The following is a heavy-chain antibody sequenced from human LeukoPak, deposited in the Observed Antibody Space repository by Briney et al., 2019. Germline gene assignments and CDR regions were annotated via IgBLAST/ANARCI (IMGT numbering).Heavy chain of an antibody. CDR1: GFTFSSYA. J-gene: IGHJ4*02. Sequence: PGGSLRLSCAASGFTFSSYAMHWVRQAPGKGLEWVAVISYDGSNKYYADSVKGRFTISRDNSKNTLYLQMNSLRAEDTAVYHCARENYGDYATHYWGQGTLVTVSS. D-gene: IGHD4-17*01. CDR3: ARENYGDYATHY. V-gene: IGHV3-30-3*01. CDR2: ISYDGSNK.